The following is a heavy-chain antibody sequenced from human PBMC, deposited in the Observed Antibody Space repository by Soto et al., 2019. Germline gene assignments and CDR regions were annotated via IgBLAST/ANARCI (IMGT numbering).Heavy chain of an antibody. CDR2: ISGSGGST. J-gene: IGHJ6*02. D-gene: IGHD3-3*01. Sequence: GGSLRLSCAASGFTFSSYATSWVRQAPGKGLEWVSAISGSGGSTYYADSVKGRFTISRDNSKNTLYLQMNSLRAEDTAVYYCAKSNPRYYDFWSGSYYYYGMDVWGQGTTVTVSS. CDR1: GFTFSSYA. CDR3: AKSNPRYYDFWSGSYYYYGMDV. V-gene: IGHV3-23*01.